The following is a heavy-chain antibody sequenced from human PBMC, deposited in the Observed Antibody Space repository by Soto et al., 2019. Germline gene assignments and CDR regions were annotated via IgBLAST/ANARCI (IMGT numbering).Heavy chain of an antibody. CDR3: ARGRSGYSYGCEVKRLHYTGDYFDY. J-gene: IGHJ4*02. CDR1: GGSFSGYY. Sequence: SETLSLTCAVYGGSFSGYYWSWIRQPPGKGLEWIGEINHSGSTNYNPSLKSRVTISVDTSKNQFSLKLSSVTAADTAVYYCARGRSGYSYGCEVKRLHYTGDYFDYWGQGTLVTVSS. V-gene: IGHV4-34*01. CDR2: INHSGST. D-gene: IGHD5-18*01.